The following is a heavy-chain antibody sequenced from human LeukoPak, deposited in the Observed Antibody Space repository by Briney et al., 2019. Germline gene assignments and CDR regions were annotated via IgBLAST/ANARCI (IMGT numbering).Heavy chain of an antibody. CDR3: ARHGSYMFRGVIIKGTWFDP. V-gene: IGHV5-10-1*01. Sequence: GESLKISCKGSGYSFTSYWISWVRQMPGKGLEWMGRIDPSDSYTNYSPSFQGHVTISADKSISTAYLQWSSLKASDTAMYYCARHGSYMFRGVIIKGTWFDPWGQGTLVTVSS. CDR1: GYSFTSYW. D-gene: IGHD3-10*01. J-gene: IGHJ5*02. CDR2: IDPSDSYT.